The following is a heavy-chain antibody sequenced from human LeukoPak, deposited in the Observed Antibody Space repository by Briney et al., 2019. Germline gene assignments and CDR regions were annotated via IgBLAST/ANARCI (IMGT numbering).Heavy chain of an antibody. Sequence: GGSLRLSCAASGFSFSTYAMSWVRQAPGKGLEFVSSVGAGGGSTCYADSVKGRFAISRDNSASTLYLQMNSLRADDTAIYFCAIDPYSSGWMGGDYFDYWGQGTLVTVSS. CDR1: GFSFSTYA. CDR2: VGAGGGST. V-gene: IGHV3-23*01. J-gene: IGHJ4*02. D-gene: IGHD6-19*01. CDR3: AIDPYSSGWMGGDYFDY.